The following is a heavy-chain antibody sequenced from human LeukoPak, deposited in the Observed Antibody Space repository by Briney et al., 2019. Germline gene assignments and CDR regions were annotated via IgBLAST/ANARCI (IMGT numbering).Heavy chain of an antibody. D-gene: IGHD1-26*01. CDR2: IRYDGSNK. CDR3: AKDQVLGIVGATYY. J-gene: IGHJ4*02. CDR1: GFTFSSYG. Sequence: GGSLRLSCAASGFTFSSYGLHWLRQAPGKGLEWVAFIRYDGSNKYYADSVKGRFTISRDNSKNTLYLQMNSLRAEDTAVYYCAKDQVLGIVGATYYWGQGTLVTVSS. V-gene: IGHV3-30*02.